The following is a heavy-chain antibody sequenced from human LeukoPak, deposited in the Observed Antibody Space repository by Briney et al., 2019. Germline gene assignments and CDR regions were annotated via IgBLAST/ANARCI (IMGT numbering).Heavy chain of an antibody. CDR2: ISDDGINE. D-gene: IGHD3-22*01. Sequence: GGSLRLSCAASGFTFSSYAMHWVRQAPGKGLEWVGIISDDGINEYYADSVKGRFTISRDNSKNTLYLQMNSLRAEDTAVYYCARDAPYYYDSSGYLSHWGQGTLVTVSS. CDR1: GFTFSSYA. J-gene: IGHJ4*02. V-gene: IGHV3-30-3*01. CDR3: ARDAPYYYDSSGYLSH.